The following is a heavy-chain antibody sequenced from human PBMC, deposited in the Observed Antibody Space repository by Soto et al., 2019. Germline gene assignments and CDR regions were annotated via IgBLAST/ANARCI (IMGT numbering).Heavy chain of an antibody. V-gene: IGHV3-7*01. CDR2: IKQDGSEK. CDR3: ARAGVYGSFDI. D-gene: IGHD4-17*01. J-gene: IGHJ3*02. Sequence: GGSLRLSCAASGFTFSNYWMSWVRQAPGKGLEWVANIKQDGSEKNYVDSVKGRFTISRDNTKNSMSLQMISLRAEDTAVYYCARAGVYGSFDIWGQGTMVTVSS. CDR1: GFTFSNYW.